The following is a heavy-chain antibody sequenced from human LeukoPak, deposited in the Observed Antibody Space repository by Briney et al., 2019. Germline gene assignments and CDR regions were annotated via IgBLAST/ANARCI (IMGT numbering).Heavy chain of an antibody. D-gene: IGHD6-13*01. CDR1: RYTFTSYG. CDR2: ISAYNGNT. CDR3: ARDVFGEGIAAAGDAFDI. Sequence: ASVKVSCKASRYTFTSYGISWVRQAAGQGLEWMGWISAYNGNTNYAQKLQGRVTMTTDTSTSTAYMELRSLRSDDTAVYYCARDVFGEGIAAAGDAFDIWGQGTMVTVSS. V-gene: IGHV1-18*01. J-gene: IGHJ3*02.